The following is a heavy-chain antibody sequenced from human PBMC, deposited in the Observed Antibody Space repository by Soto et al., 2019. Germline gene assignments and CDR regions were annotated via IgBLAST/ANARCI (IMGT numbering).Heavy chain of an antibody. J-gene: IGHJ4*02. V-gene: IGHV1-69*01. CDR2: IIPIFGTA. Sequence: QVQLVQSGAEVRKPGSSVKVSCKASGGTFSRHAISWVRQAPGQGLEWMGGIIPIFGTANHAQKFEGRVTIIADESTSTGYMELSSLRSEDRAIYYCARGWGYDSSDYYYAYWGQGTLVIVSS. CDR3: ARGWGYDSSDYYYAY. CDR1: GGTFSRHA. D-gene: IGHD3-22*01.